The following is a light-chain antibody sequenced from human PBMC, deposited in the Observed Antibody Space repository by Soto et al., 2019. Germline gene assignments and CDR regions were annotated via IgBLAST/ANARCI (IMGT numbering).Light chain of an antibody. CDR1: QAIRDD. CDR2: GAS. J-gene: IGKJ1*01. Sequence: AIQMTQSPSYLSAYVGDRVTITCRASQAIRDDLGWYQQKPGKAPKLLIYGASSLHDGVPSRFSGSGSGTDFTHTISSLQPEDFATYYCLQDNNYPWTFGQGTKVEVK. CDR3: LQDNNYPWT. V-gene: IGKV1-6*01.